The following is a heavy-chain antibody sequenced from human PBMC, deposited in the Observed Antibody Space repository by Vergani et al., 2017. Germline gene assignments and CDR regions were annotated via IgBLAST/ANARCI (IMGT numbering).Heavy chain of an antibody. Sequence: QLQLQESGSGLVKPSQTLSLTCTVSGGSISSGGYYWSWIRQHPGKGLEWIGYIYYSGSTYYNPSLKSRVTISVDTSKNQFSLKLSSVTAADTAVYYCARGDYGDSRLDYWGQGTLVTVSS. CDR3: ARGDYGDSRLDY. CDR1: GGSISSGGYY. CDR2: IYYSGST. J-gene: IGHJ4*02. D-gene: IGHD4-17*01. V-gene: IGHV4-31*03.